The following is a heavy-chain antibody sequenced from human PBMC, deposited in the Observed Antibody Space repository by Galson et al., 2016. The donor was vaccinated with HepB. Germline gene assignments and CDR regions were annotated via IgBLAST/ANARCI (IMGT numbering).Heavy chain of an antibody. D-gene: IGHD6-13*01. V-gene: IGHV2-5*02. J-gene: IGHJ4*01. Sequence: PALVKPTQTLTLTCTFSGFSLSTSGVGVGWIRQPPGKALEWLGIIFWDDDKHCSPSLERRLSLTKDTSKNQVVLTMTNMDPGDTATYYCAQTARPALIAALGYWGQGTLVTVSS. CDR1: GFSLSTSGVG. CDR2: IFWDDDK. CDR3: AQTARPALIAALGY.